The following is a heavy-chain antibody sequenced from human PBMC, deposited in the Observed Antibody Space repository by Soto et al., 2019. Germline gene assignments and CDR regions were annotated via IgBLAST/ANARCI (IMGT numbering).Heavy chain of an antibody. CDR1: GFTFSTYA. D-gene: IGHD6-6*01. CDR3: AKNWYTTSSSSSH. CDR2: ISGTGGST. J-gene: IGHJ4*02. Sequence: EVQLLESGGGLVQPGGSLRLSCAATGFTFSTYAMSWVRQAPGKGLEWVSAISGTGGSTYYADSVKGRFTISRDNSKNTLYLQMNSLRAEDTAVYYCAKNWYTTSSSSSHWGQGTLVTVSS. V-gene: IGHV3-23*01.